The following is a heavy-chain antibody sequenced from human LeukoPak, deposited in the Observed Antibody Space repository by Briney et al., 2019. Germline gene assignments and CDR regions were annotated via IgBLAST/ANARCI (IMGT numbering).Heavy chain of an antibody. CDR3: VISSGWKGGYYFDF. Sequence: GGSLSLSCVVSGFXFSSYEMNWVRQRQGPGKGWVSYISGISSTIYYAESVQGRFTISRDKAKSSAYLQISSLRAEDTGVYYCVISSGWKGGYYFDFWGQGTLVTVSA. CDR2: ISGISSTI. CDR1: GFXFSSYE. J-gene: IGHJ4*02. D-gene: IGHD6-19*01. V-gene: IGHV3-48*03.